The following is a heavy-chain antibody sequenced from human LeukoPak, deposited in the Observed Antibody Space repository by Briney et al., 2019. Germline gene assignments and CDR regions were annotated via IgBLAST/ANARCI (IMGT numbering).Heavy chain of an antibody. J-gene: IGHJ4*02. Sequence: PGGSLRLSCAASGFTVSSNYMSWVRQAPGKGLEWVSVIYSGGSTYYADSVKGRFTISRDNSKNTLYLQMKSLRAEDTAVYYCANDGFDYYDTSGYSYFHYWGQGTLVTVSS. CDR2: IYSGGST. D-gene: IGHD3-22*01. V-gene: IGHV3-53*01. CDR3: ANDGFDYYDTSGYSYFHY. CDR1: GFTVSSNY.